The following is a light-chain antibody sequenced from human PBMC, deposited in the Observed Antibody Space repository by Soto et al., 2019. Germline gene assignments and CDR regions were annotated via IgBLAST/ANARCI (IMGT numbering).Light chain of an antibody. CDR1: KSVGNN. CDR2: GAS. J-gene: IGKJ4*01. Sequence: EIVMTQSPATLSVSPGERAILSCRASKSVGNNLAWYQQKRGQAPRLLIYGASTRATGIPARFSGSGSGTEFTLSISSLQSEDFAIYYCQQYNNCPPLTFGGGTKVEIK. V-gene: IGKV3-15*01. CDR3: QQYNNCPPLT.